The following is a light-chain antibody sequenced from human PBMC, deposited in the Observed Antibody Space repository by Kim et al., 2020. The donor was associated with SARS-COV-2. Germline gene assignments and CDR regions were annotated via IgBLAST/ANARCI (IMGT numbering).Light chain of an antibody. J-gene: IGKJ2*02. V-gene: IGKV1-5*01. CDR3: QHYRGT. CDR2: DAS. CDR1: QTIGSW. Sequence: TLSASVGDRVTITCRASQTIGSWLAWYQLKPGKAPKLLIYDASSLAGGVPSRFSGSVSGTEVTLTISSLQPDDFATYYCQHYRGTFGQGTKLEI.